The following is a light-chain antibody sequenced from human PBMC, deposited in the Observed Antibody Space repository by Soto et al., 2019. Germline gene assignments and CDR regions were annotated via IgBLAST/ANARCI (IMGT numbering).Light chain of an antibody. Sequence: DIQMTQSPSSLSASIGDRVTITCRASQTIRKSLNWYQQKAETAPKLLIFGASSLQSGVPSRFSASGFGTEFTLTISSLQPEDFATYHCQQSYSTPWTFGQGTKVEV. CDR1: QTIRKS. J-gene: IGKJ1*01. CDR3: QQSYSTPWT. CDR2: GAS. V-gene: IGKV1-39*01.